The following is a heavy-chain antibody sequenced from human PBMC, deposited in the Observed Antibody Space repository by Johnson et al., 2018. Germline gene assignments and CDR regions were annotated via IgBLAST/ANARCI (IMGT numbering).Heavy chain of an antibody. V-gene: IGHV4-39*07. CDR1: GGSISHITYY. Sequence: QEQLQESGPGLVKDTEPLSLSCTVSGGSISHITYYWGWNRQRPGKGLEWIATASYFGSTYYNPSLKSRVTISLDTSKNQFSLKLNSVTAADPAVYYCANVNGDIFQQWGQGTLVIVSS. CDR3: ANVNGDIFQQ. CDR2: ASYFGST. J-gene: IGHJ1*01. D-gene: IGHD2-15*01.